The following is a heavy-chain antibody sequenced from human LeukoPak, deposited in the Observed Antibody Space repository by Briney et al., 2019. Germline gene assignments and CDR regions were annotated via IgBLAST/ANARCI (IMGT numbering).Heavy chain of an antibody. Sequence: PGGSLRLSCAASGFTFSSYAMHWVRQAPGKGLEWVAVLSYDGSNKYYADSVKGRFTISRDNSKNTLYLQMNSLRAEDTAVYYCAKYSSSPDYYYYYYMDVWGKGTTVTVSS. CDR3: AKYSSSPDYYYYYYMDV. CDR2: LSYDGSNK. D-gene: IGHD6-13*01. CDR1: GFTFSSYA. J-gene: IGHJ6*03. V-gene: IGHV3-30*04.